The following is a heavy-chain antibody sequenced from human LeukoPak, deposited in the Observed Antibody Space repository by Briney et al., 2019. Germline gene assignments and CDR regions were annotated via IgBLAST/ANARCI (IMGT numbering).Heavy chain of an antibody. CDR3: ARDYNC. Sequence: GGSLRLSCSASGFTFTDYYMSWIRQAPGKGLEWVSYISPSGTVIYSRDPVKGRFTISRENAKKSLYLQMNSLRAEDTAVYYCARDYNCWGQGTLVTVSS. J-gene: IGHJ4*02. CDR2: ISPSGTVI. D-gene: IGHD3-10*01. V-gene: IGHV3-11*01. CDR1: GFTFTDYY.